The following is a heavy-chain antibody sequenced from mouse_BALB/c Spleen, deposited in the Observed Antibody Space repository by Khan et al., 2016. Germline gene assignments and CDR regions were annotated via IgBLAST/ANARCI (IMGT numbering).Heavy chain of an antibody. J-gene: IGHJ1*01. V-gene: IGHV2-9*02. D-gene: IGHD4-1*01. CDR2: IWAGGST. Sequence: VQLKESGPGLVAPSQSLSITCTVSGFSLTSYGVHWVRQPPGKGLEWLGVIWAGGSTNYNSALMSRLSISKDNSKSQVFLKMNSLQTDDTAMYYCARTVGRGYFDVWGAGTTVTVSS. CDR1: GFSLTSYG. CDR3: ARTVGRGYFDV.